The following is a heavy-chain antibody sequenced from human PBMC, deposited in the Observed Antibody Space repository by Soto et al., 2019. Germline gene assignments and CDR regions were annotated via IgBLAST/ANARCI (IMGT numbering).Heavy chain of an antibody. J-gene: IGHJ6*02. D-gene: IGHD3-3*01. CDR3: ARDLDPRQRWTRGGYYYYGMDV. CDR2: ISSSSSYT. V-gene: IGHV3-11*06. CDR1: GFTFSDYY. Sequence: QVQLVESGGGLVKPGGSLRLSCAASGFTFSDYYMSWIRQAPGKGLEWVSYISSSSSYTNYADSVKGQFTISRDNAKNSLYLQMNSLRAEDTAVYYCARDLDPRQRWTRGGYYYYGMDVWGQGTTVTVSS.